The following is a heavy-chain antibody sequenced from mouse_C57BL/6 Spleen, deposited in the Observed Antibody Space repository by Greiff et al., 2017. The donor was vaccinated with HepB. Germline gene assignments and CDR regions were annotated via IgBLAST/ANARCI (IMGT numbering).Heavy chain of an antibody. D-gene: IGHD2-3*01. V-gene: IGHV1-15*01. CDR3: TREGGIYDGYYKFAY. Sequence: VQLQQSGAELVRPGASVTLSCKASGYTFTDYEMHWVKQTPVHGLEWIGAIDPETGGTAYNQKFKGKAILTADKSSSTAYMELRSLTSEDSAVYYCTREGGIYDGYYKFAYWGQGTLVTVSA. CDR2: IDPETGGT. CDR1: GYTFTDYE. J-gene: IGHJ3*01.